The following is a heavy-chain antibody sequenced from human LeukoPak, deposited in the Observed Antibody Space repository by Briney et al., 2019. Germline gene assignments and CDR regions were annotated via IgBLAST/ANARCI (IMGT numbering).Heavy chain of an antibody. D-gene: IGHD3-10*01. V-gene: IGHV3-33*01. CDR1: GFTFSSYG. CDR2: IWYDGSNK. Sequence: PGRSLRLSCAASGFTFSSYGMHWVRQAPGKGLEWVAVIWYDGSNKYYADSVKGRFTISRDNSKNTPYLQMSSPRAEDTAVYYCAREGVRGVFYFDYWGQGTLVTVSS. CDR3: AREGVRGVFYFDY. J-gene: IGHJ4*02.